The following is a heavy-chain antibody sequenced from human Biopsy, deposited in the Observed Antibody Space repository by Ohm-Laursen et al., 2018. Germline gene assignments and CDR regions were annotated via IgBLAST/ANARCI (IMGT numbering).Heavy chain of an antibody. CDR2: IYTIGDT. V-gene: IGHV4-4*07. Sequence: SDTLSLTCTVSGASMTGYFWTWVRQPAGKGLEWIGHIYTIGDTTYNPSFESRMTMSLDTSKNQFSLKMTSLTAADTAVYFCAREDEGLLRALDLWGQGTVVTVSS. CDR1: GASMTGYF. CDR3: AREDEGLLRALDL. J-gene: IGHJ3*01. D-gene: IGHD3-3*01.